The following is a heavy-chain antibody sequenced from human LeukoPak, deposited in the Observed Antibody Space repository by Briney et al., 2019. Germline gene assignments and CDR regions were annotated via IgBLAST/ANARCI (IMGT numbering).Heavy chain of an antibody. J-gene: IGHJ6*04. V-gene: IGHV3-30*18. Sequence: GGSLRLSCAASGFTFSSYGMHWVRQAPGKGLEWVAVISYGGSNKYYADSVKGRFTISRDNSKNTLYLQMNSLRAEDTAVYYCAKDRDSFGDFYYYYGMDVWGKGTTVTVSS. D-gene: IGHD5-18*01. CDR3: AKDRDSFGDFYYYYGMDV. CDR2: ISYGGSNK. CDR1: GFTFSSYG.